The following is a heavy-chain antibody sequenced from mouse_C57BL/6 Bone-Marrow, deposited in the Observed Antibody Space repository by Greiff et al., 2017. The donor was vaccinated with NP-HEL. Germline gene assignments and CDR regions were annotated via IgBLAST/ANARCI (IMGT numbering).Heavy chain of an antibody. Sequence: QVQLQQPGAELVRPGTSVKLSCKASGYTFTSYWMHWVKQRPGQGLEWIGVIDPSDSYTNYNQKFKGKATLTVDTSSSTAYMQLSSLTSEDSAVYYCARNSYYYGSSYCAMDYWGQGTSVTVSS. CDR2: IDPSDSYT. D-gene: IGHD1-1*01. CDR1: GYTFTSYW. V-gene: IGHV1-59*01. J-gene: IGHJ4*01. CDR3: ARNSYYYGSSYCAMDY.